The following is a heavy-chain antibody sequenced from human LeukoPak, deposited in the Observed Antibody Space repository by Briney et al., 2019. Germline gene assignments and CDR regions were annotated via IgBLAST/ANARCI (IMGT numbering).Heavy chain of an antibody. J-gene: IGHJ6*02. CDR2: MSDNSYYI. D-gene: IGHD3-16*01. Sequence: YPGGSLRLSCAASGFSFSSHSMNWVRQAPGKGLEWVSSMSDNSYYIYYADSVTGRFTMSRDNAKNSLFLQMDGLRAEDTAVYYCARVHEGVTRIRSGYGMDVWGQGTTVSVSS. V-gene: IGHV3-21*01. CDR1: GFSFSSHS. CDR3: ARVHEGVTRIRSGYGMDV.